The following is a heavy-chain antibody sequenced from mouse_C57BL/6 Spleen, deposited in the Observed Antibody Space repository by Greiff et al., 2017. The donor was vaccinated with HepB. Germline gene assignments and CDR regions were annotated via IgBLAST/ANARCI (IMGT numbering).Heavy chain of an antibody. Sequence: VQLKESGPELVKPGASVKISCKASGYAFSSSWMNWVKQRPGKGLEWIGRIYPGDGDTNYNGKFKGKATLTADKSSSTAYMQLSSLTSEDSAVYCCARSRRYYGSDYWGQGTTLTVSS. CDR1: GYAFSSSW. J-gene: IGHJ2*01. V-gene: IGHV1-82*01. CDR3: ARSRRYYGSDY. D-gene: IGHD1-1*01. CDR2: IYPGDGDT.